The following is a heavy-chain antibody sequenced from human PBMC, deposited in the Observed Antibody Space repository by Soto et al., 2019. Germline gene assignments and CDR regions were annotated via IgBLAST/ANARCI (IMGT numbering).Heavy chain of an antibody. CDR3: ARYYIVVVPAADVNYYYYYMDV. D-gene: IGHD2-2*01. J-gene: IGHJ6*03. Sequence: GGSLRLSCAASGFTFSSYSMNWVRQAPGKGLEWVSYISSSSSTIYYADSVKGRFTISRDNAKNSLYLQMNSLRAEDTAVYYCARYYIVVVPAADVNYYYYYMDVWGKGTTVTVSS. V-gene: IGHV3-48*01. CDR2: ISSSSSTI. CDR1: GFTFSSYS.